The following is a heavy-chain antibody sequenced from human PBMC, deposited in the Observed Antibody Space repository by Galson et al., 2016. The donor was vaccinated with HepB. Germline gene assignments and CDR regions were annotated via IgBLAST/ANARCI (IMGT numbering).Heavy chain of an antibody. Sequence: SETLSLTCAVYDGSFSGYFWTWIRQPPGKGLEWIGEINHSGSTNSNPSLKSRVTISVDTSKNQFSLKLSSVTAADTAVYYCARSRPDATMVRKRLFDPWGQGTLGTVSS. CDR2: INHSGST. D-gene: IGHD3-10*01. V-gene: IGHV4-34*01. J-gene: IGHJ5*02. CDR3: ARSRPDATMVRKRLFDP. CDR1: DGSFSGYF.